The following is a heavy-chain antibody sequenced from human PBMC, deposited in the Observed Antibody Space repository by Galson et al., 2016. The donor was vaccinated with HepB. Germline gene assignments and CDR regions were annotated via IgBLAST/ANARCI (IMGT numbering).Heavy chain of an antibody. CDR3: ASSVRGSGSPPGGY. D-gene: IGHD3-10*01. V-gene: IGHV3-74*01. CDR2: INSDGSST. J-gene: IGHJ4*02. CDR1: GFTFSTYW. Sequence: SLRLSCAASGFTFSTYWMHWVRQARGKGLVWVSRINSDGSSTGFADSVKGRFTISRDNAKNTLYLQMNSLRAEDTAVYYCASSVRGSGSPPGGYWGQGTLVTVSS.